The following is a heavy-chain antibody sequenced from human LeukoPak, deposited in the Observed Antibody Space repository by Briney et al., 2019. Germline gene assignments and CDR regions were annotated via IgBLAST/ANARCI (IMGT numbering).Heavy chain of an antibody. CDR1: GFTFSSYA. Sequence: GGSLRLSCAASGFTFSSYAMHWVRQAPGKGLEWVAVISYDGSNKYYADSVKGRFTISRDNSKNTLYLQMNSLRAEDTAVYYCARDLHYSSGWFNFDYWGQGTLVTVFS. J-gene: IGHJ4*02. D-gene: IGHD6-19*01. V-gene: IGHV3-30-3*01. CDR2: ISYDGSNK. CDR3: ARDLHYSSGWFNFDY.